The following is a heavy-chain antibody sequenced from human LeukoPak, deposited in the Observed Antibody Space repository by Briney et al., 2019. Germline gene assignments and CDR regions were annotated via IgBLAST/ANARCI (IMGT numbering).Heavy chain of an antibody. CDR2: ISAYNGNT. Sequence: ASVKVSCKASGYTFTSYGISWVRQPPGQGLEWMGWISAYNGNTNYAQKLQGRVTMTTDTSTSTAYMELRSLRSDDTAVYYCHYLGYCSGGSCYPRDCYYGMDVWGQGTTVTVSS. CDR1: GYTFTSYG. D-gene: IGHD2-15*01. CDR3: HYLGYCSGGSCYPRDCYYGMDV. J-gene: IGHJ6*02. V-gene: IGHV1-18*01.